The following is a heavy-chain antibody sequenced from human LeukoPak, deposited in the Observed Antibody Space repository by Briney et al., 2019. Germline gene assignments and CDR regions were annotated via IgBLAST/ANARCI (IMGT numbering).Heavy chain of an antibody. Sequence: GGSLRLSCAASGFTFTNYAMTWVRPAPGKGLEWVSSISDTYSATYYTDSVKGRFTISRDNSKNTVYLQLNNLRAEDTAVYFCVRHDSFIPFWGQGTLVTVSS. D-gene: IGHD5-18*01. V-gene: IGHV3-23*01. J-gene: IGHJ4*02. CDR3: VRHDSFIPF. CDR2: ISDTYSAT. CDR1: GFTFTNYA.